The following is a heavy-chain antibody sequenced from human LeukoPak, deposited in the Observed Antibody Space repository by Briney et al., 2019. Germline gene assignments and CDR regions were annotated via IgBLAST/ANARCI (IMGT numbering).Heavy chain of an antibody. CDR1: GFTFTNYA. D-gene: IGHD4-11*01. CDR2: ISYDGSNI. V-gene: IGHV3-30*04. Sequence: PGGSLRLSCAASGFTFTNYAIHWVRQAPGKGLEWVTFISYDGSNINYADSVKGRFTISRDNSKNTVYLQMNSLRVEDTAVYNCARAPGRLPPSNGFDIWGLGTVVTVSS. J-gene: IGHJ3*02. CDR3: ARAPGRLPPSNGFDI.